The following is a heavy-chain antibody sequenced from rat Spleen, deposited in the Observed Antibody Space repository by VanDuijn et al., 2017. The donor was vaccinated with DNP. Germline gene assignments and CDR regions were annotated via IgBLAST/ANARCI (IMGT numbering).Heavy chain of an antibody. J-gene: IGHJ3*01. CDR1: GFTFSDYY. V-gene: IGHV5-20*01. CDR3: VRHEDSSSHIYGFAY. Sequence: EVQLEESGGGLVQPGRSMKLSCAASGFTFSDYYMAWVRQAPTKDLEWVASISYDGGSTYYGASVKGRFTISRDNAKSSLYLQMDSLRSEDTATYYCVRHEDSSSHIYGFAYWGQGTLVTVSS. D-gene: IGHD1-2*01. CDR2: ISYDGGST.